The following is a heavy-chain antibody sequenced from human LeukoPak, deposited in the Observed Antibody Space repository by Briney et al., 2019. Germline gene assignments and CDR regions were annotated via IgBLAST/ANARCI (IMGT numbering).Heavy chain of an antibody. D-gene: IGHD6-13*01. CDR1: GFTFSSYS. Sequence: GGSLRLSCAASGFTFSSYSMNWVRQAPGKGLEWVSYISSSSSTIYYADSVKGRFTISRDNAKNSLYLQMNSLRAEDTAVYYCARDQRYSSSWYVPSPVPFDYWGQGTLVTVSS. J-gene: IGHJ4*02. V-gene: IGHV3-48*04. CDR2: ISSSSSTI. CDR3: ARDQRYSSSWYVPSPVPFDY.